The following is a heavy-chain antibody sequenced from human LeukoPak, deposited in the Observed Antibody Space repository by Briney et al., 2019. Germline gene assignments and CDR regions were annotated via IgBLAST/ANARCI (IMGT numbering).Heavy chain of an antibody. CDR1: VYSISSGYY. V-gene: IGHV4-38-2*02. D-gene: IGHD5-12*01. CDR2: IYHSGGT. CDR3: ARAGVATWQY. Sequence: SETLSLTCTVSVYSISSGYYWGWIRQPPGKGLEWIGSIYHSGGTYYNPSLKSRVTISVDTSENQFSLKLSTVTAADTAVYYCARAGVATWQYWGQGTLVTVSS. J-gene: IGHJ4*02.